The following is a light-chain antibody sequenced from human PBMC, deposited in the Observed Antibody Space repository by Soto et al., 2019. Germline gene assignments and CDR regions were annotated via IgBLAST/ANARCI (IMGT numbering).Light chain of an antibody. CDR1: QDISNY. V-gene: IGKV1-33*01. J-gene: IGKJ1*01. Sequence: DIQMTQSPSSLSASVGDRVTITCQASQDISNYLNWYQQKPGKAPKLPIYDADNLERGVPSRFSGSGSGTDFTFTISSLQPEDIATYSCQQYDNLLWTFGQGTKVEIK. CDR3: QQYDNLLWT. CDR2: DAD.